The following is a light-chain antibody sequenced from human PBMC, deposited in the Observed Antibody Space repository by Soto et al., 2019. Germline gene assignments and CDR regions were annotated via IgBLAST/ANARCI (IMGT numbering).Light chain of an antibody. J-gene: IGKJ2*01. CDR1: RSVRSN. Sequence: EIVMTQSPATLSVSPGERVALSCRASRSVRSNFAWYQQKPGQPPRFLIYDASTRATGIPARFSGSGSGTEFTLTISGLQSEDFGVYYCQQYNNWPYTFGQGTKLEIK. CDR2: DAS. CDR3: QQYNNWPYT. V-gene: IGKV3-15*01.